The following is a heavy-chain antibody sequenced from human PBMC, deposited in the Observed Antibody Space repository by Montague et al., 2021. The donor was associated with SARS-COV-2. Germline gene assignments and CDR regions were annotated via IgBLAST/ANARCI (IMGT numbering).Heavy chain of an antibody. CDR1: GGSLSGYY. CDR3: ARGRRRYNWRDETSYYYGMDV. D-gene: IGHD1-20*01. Sequence: SETLSPTCAVYGGSLSGYYWSWIRQPPGKGLEWIGDINHSGSTNYNPSLKSRVTISLDTSKNQFSLKLSSVTAADTAVYYCARGRRRYNWRDETSYYYGMDVWGQGTTVTVSS. J-gene: IGHJ6*02. V-gene: IGHV4-34*01. CDR2: INHSGST.